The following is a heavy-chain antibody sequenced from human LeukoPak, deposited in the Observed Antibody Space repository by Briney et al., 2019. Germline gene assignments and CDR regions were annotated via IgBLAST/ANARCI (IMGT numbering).Heavy chain of an antibody. V-gene: IGHV4-59*01. D-gene: IGHD3-16*01. CDR2: IYYSGST. Sequence: SETLSLTCAVSGASISSYYWSWIRQPPGKGLEWIGLIYYSGSTSHNSSLMSRVTISVNTSKNQYSLKLSFVTAADTAVYYCARGGRNWFDPWGQGTLVTVSS. CDR1: GASISSYY. J-gene: IGHJ5*02. CDR3: ARGGRNWFDP.